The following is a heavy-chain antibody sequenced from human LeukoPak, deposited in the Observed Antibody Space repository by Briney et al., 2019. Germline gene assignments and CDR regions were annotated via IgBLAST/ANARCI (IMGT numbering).Heavy chain of an antibody. D-gene: IGHD5-18*01. V-gene: IGHV3-23*01. Sequence: GGSLRLSCAASGFTFSDFAMIWVRQPPGKGLEWVSSTFQGGGEIHYADSVRGRFTISRDNSRSTLFLQMNSLRGEDTAIYYCATYRQVMLPFESWGQGTLVTDSS. CDR3: ATYRQVMLPFES. J-gene: IGHJ4*02. CDR1: GFTFSDFA. CDR2: TFQGGGEI.